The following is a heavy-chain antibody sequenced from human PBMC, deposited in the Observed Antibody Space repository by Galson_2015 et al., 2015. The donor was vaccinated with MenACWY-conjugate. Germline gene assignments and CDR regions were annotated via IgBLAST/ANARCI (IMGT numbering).Heavy chain of an antibody. V-gene: IGHV4-59*01. CDR2: IYYSGRT. D-gene: IGHD1-26*01. CDR3: AGDHPNGSYRFDF. Sequence: ETLSLTCTVSGGSISDYHWSWIRQPPGKGLEWIGYIYYSGRTTYNPSLKSRLSMSLDTSKNQFSLRLNSVTAADAGVYYYAGDHPNGSYRFDFWGQGALVTVSS. J-gene: IGHJ4*02. CDR1: GGSISDYH.